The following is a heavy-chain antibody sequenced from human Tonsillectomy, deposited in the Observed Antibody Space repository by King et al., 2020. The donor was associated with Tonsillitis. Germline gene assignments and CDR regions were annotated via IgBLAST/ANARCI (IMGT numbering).Heavy chain of an antibody. CDR3: AKAYCGGDCHPPGYFQH. Sequence: VQLVESGGGLVQPGRSLRLSCAASGFTFDDYAMHWVRQAPGKGLEWVSGISWNSGSIGYADSVKGRFTISRDNAKNSLYLQMNSLRAEDTALYYCAKAYCGGDCHPPGYFQHWGHGTLVTVSS. J-gene: IGHJ1*01. CDR2: ISWNSGSI. CDR1: GFTFDDYA. V-gene: IGHV3-9*01. D-gene: IGHD2-21*02.